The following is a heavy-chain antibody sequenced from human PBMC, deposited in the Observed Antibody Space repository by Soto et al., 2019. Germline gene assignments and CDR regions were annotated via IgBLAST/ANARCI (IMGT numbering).Heavy chain of an antibody. CDR2: ISAYNGNT. CDR1: GYTFTSYG. D-gene: IGHD5-18*01. V-gene: IGHV1-18*04. Sequence: QVQLVQSGAEVKKPGASVKVSCKASGYTFTSYGISWVRQAPGQGLEWMGWISAYNGNTNYAQKLQGRVTMTTDTSTSTDDMDLRSLRSDDTAVYYCATPGKTAMVTSYYYGMDVWGQGTTVTVSS. J-gene: IGHJ6*02. CDR3: ATPGKTAMVTSYYYGMDV.